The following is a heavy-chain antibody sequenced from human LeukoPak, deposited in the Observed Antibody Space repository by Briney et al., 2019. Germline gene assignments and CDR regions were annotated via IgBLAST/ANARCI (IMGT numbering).Heavy chain of an antibody. CDR1: GFTFTTSA. D-gene: IGHD2-2*02. J-gene: IGHJ6*03. CDR3: ARGRRYCSSTSCYTLYYYYYMDV. V-gene: IGHV1-58*02. Sequence: SVKVSCKTSGFTFTTSAMQWLRLARGQRLEWIGWIVVGSGDTNYAQKFQDRVTITRDMSTSTAYMELSSLRSEDTAVYYCARGRRYCSSTSCYTLYYYYYMDVWGKGTTVTVSS. CDR2: IVVGSGDT.